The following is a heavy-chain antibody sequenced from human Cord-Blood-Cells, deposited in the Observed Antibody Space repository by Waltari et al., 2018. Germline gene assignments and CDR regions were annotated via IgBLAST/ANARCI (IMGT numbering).Heavy chain of an antibody. V-gene: IGHV3-30-3*01. J-gene: IGHJ6*02. CDR1: GFTFSSYA. CDR2: ISYDGSNK. CDR3: ARGVPAASYGMDV. Sequence: QVQLVESGGGVVQPGRSLRLSCAASGFTFSSYAMPWVRQAPGKGLEWVAVISYDGSNKYYADSVKGRFTISRDNSKNTLYLQMNSLRAEDTAVYYCARGVPAASYGMDVWGQGTTVTVSS. D-gene: IGHD2-2*01.